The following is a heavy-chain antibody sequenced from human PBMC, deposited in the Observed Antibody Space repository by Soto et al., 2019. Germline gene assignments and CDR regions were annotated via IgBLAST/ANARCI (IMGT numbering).Heavy chain of an antibody. Sequence: GGSLRLSCAASGFSFSSYPMSWVRQAPGKGLEWVSGISASGDSTYYADSVKGRFTISRDNSKNTLYLQMNSLRAEDKTVYYCAKDSLLGYCISTSCSPCDSWGQGT. CDR3: AKDSLLGYCISTSCSPCDS. CDR1: GFSFSSYP. J-gene: IGHJ4*02. V-gene: IGHV3-23*01. CDR2: ISASGDST. D-gene: IGHD2-2*01.